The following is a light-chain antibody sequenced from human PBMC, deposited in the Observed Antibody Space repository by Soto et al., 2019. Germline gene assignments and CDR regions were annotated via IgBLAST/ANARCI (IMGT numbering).Light chain of an antibody. Sequence: DVVMTQSPLSLPVTLGQPASISCRSSQSLIHSDGNTYLSWFQQRPGQSPRRLIYEVSDRDSGVPDRVTGSGSGTDFTRKISRVEAEDVGVYYCMQGTHWPWTFGQGTEVEIK. J-gene: IGKJ1*01. CDR1: QSLIHSDGNTY. CDR3: MQGTHWPWT. V-gene: IGKV2-30*02. CDR2: EVS.